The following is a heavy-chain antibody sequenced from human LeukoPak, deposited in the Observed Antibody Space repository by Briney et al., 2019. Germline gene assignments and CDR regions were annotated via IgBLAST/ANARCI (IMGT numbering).Heavy chain of an antibody. D-gene: IGHD5-24*01. CDR3: AREATFKAYNFDY. V-gene: IGHV3-23*01. J-gene: IGHJ4*02. Sequence: PGGSLRLSCAASGFTFSSYAMSWVRQAPGKGLEWVSAISGSGGSTYYADSVRGRFTISRDNVKNSLYLQMNSLRAEDTAVYFCAREATFKAYNFDYWGQGTVVTVSS. CDR2: ISGSGGST. CDR1: GFTFSSYA.